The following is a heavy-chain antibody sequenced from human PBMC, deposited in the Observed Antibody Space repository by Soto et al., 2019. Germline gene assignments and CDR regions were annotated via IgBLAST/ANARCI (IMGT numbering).Heavy chain of an antibody. V-gene: IGHV2-26*01. CDR3: ARIPYYYDSSGYYFDY. Sequence: QVTLKESGPVLVKPTETLTLTCTVSGFSLSNARMGVSWIRQPPGKALEWLAHIFSNDEKSYSTSLKSRLTTSKDTSKSQVVLTMTNMDPVDTATYYCARIPYYYDSSGYYFDYWGQGTLVTVSS. CDR2: IFSNDEK. CDR1: GFSLSNARMG. J-gene: IGHJ4*02. D-gene: IGHD3-22*01.